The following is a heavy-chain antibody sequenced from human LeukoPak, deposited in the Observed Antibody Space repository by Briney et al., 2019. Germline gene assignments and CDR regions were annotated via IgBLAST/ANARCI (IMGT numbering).Heavy chain of an antibody. Sequence: SETLSLTCAVYGGSFSGYYWSWIRQPPGKGLEWIGYIYYSGTTNYDPSLKSRVTISVDTSKNQFSLKLRSVTAADTAVYYCARGVYIAAAQYGYWGQGTLVTVSS. CDR2: IYYSGTT. D-gene: IGHD6-13*01. V-gene: IGHV4-59*01. CDR1: GGSFSGYY. CDR3: ARGVYIAAAQYGY. J-gene: IGHJ4*02.